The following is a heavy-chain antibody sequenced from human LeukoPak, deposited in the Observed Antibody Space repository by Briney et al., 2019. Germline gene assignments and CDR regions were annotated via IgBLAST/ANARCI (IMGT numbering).Heavy chain of an antibody. D-gene: IGHD2-15*01. CDR2: INHSGST. V-gene: IGHV4-34*01. CDR1: GGSFSGYY. J-gene: IGHJ4*02. Sequence: SETLSLTCDVYGGSFSGYYWSWIRQPPGKGLEWIGEINHSGSTNYNPSLKSRVTISVDTSKNQFSLKLSSVTAADTAVYYCASTYCSGGSCYWALDYWGQGTLVTVSS. CDR3: ASTYCSGGSCYWALDY.